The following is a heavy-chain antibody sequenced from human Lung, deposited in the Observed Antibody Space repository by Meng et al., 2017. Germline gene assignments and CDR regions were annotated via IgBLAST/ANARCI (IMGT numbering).Heavy chain of an antibody. J-gene: IGHJ4*02. CDR2: IKTDGTTT. CDR3: ARDVAGRGGY. V-gene: IGHV3-74*01. CDR1: GFTCSRYW. Sequence: LVEAGGGLVQPGGSLRLSCAASGFTCSRYWMHWVRESRGKGLVWVSRIKTDGTTTTYADSVKGRFTISRDNAKNTLYLQMNSLRGEDTAVDYCARDVAGRGGYWGQGTLVTVSS. D-gene: IGHD1-26*01.